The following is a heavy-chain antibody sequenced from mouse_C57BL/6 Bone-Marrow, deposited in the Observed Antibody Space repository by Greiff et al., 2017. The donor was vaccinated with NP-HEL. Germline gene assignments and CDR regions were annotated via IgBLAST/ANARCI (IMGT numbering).Heavy chain of an antibody. Sequence: VQLQQSGAELMKPGASVKLSCKATGYTFTGYWIEWVKQRPGHGLEWIGEILPGSGSTNYIEKFKGKATFTADTSSNTAYMQLSSLTTEDSAIYYCARDGGYYYYFDYWGQGTTLTVSS. CDR3: ARDGGYYYYFDY. CDR1: GYTFTGYW. J-gene: IGHJ2*01. D-gene: IGHD1-1*01. V-gene: IGHV1-9*01. CDR2: ILPGSGST.